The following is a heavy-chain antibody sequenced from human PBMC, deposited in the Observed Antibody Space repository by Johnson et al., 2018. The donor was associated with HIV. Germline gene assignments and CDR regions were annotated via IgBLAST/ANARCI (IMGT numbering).Heavy chain of an antibody. Sequence: VQVLESGGGLAKPAWSPRLSCATSGFTFSDYNMNWIRQAPGKGLEWISYISRSGTTIYYADSVKGRFTISRDNAKSSLSLQMNSLRAEDTAVYYCARESRIWSWGQGTMVTVSS. D-gene: IGHD3-10*01. CDR3: ARESRIWS. V-gene: IGHV3-11*04. CDR2: ISRSGTTI. CDR1: GFTFSDYN. J-gene: IGHJ3*01.